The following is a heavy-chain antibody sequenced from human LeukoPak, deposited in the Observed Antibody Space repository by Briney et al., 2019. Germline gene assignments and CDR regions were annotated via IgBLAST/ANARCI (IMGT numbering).Heavy chain of an antibody. CDR1: GYSISSGYY. CDR2: IYHSGST. CDR3: ARQNWNDGWFDP. J-gene: IGHJ5*02. D-gene: IGHD1-1*01. V-gene: IGHV4-38-2*01. Sequence: PSETLSLTCAVSGYSISSGYYWSWIRQPPGKRLEWIGSIYHSGSTYYNPSLKSRVTISVDTSKNQISLKLSSLTAADAAVYYCARQNWNDGWFDPWGQGTLVTTSS.